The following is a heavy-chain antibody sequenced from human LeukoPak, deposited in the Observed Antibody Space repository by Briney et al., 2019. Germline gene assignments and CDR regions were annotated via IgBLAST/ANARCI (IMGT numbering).Heavy chain of an antibody. J-gene: IGHJ3*02. D-gene: IGHD2-2*01. CDR1: GGSFSGYY. CDR3: ARGYHSDAFDI. V-gene: IGHV4-34*01. Sequence: PSETLSLTCAVYGGSFSGYYWSWIRQPPGKGLEWIGEINHSGSTNYNPSLKSRVTISVDTPKNQFSLKLSSVTAADTAVYYCARGYHSDAFDIWGQGTMVTVSS. CDR2: INHSGST.